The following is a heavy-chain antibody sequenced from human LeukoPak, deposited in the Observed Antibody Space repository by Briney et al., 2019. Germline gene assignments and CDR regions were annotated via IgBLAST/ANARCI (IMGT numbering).Heavy chain of an antibody. D-gene: IGHD3-22*01. V-gene: IGHV3-7*01. CDR1: GFTFSSYW. CDR2: IKQDGSEK. J-gene: IGHJ4*02. CDR3: ARDQFSGYDSSGSPLDY. Sequence: GGSLRLSCAASGFTFSSYWMSWVRQAPGKGLEWVANIKQDGSEKYYVDSVKGRFTISRDNAKNSLYLQMNSLRAEDTAVYYCARDQFSGYDSSGSPLDYWGQGTLVTVSS.